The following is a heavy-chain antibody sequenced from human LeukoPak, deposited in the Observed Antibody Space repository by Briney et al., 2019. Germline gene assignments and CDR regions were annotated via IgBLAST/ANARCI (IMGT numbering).Heavy chain of an antibody. CDR3: ASTQRGDYFDY. V-gene: IGHV3-66*01. CDR1: GFTVSSNY. J-gene: IGHJ4*02. CDR2: IYSGGST. Sequence: GGSLRLSCAASGFTVSSNYMSWVRQAPGKGLEWVSVIYSGGSTYYADSVKGRFTISRDKSKNTLYLQMNSLRAEDTAVYYCASTQRGDYFDYWGQGTLVTVSS. D-gene: IGHD2-15*01.